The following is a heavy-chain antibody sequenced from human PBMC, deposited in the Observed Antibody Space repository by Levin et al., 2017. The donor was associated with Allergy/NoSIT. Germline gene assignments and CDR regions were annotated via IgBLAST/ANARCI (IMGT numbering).Heavy chain of an antibody. J-gene: IGHJ6*02. D-gene: IGHD2-15*01. CDR2: VRSKANSYAT. CDR3: TASIRTYGSGGRCHSDYYYYGMDV. Sequence: GGSLRLSCAASGFTFSASAMHWVRQASGKGLEWVGRVRSKANSYATAYAASVEGRFTISSDDSKNTAYLQMNSLKFEDTAVYYCTASIRTYGSGGRCHSDYYYYGMDVWGQGTTVTVSS. CDR1: GFTFSASA. V-gene: IGHV3-73*01.